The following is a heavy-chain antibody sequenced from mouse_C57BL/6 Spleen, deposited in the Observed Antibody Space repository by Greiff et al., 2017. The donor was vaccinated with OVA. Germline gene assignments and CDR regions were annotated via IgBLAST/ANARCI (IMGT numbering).Heavy chain of an antibody. J-gene: IGHJ2*01. D-gene: IGHD4-1*01. Sequence: VQLQQSGPVLVKPGASVKMSCKASGYTFTDYYMNWVKQSHGKSLEWIGVINPYNGGTSYNQKFKGKATLTVDKSSSTAYMELNSLTSEDSAVYYCARRGWDEGFDYWGQGTTLTVSS. CDR2: INPYNGGT. V-gene: IGHV1-19*01. CDR1: GYTFTDYY. CDR3: ARRGWDEGFDY.